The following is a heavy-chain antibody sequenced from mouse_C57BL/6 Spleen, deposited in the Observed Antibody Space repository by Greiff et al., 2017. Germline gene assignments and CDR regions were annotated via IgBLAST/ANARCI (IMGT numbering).Heavy chain of an antibody. CDR1: GFNIKDDY. CDR3: SPYGSSYGFAY. CDR2: IDPENGDT. J-gene: IGHJ3*01. D-gene: IGHD1-1*01. Sequence: VQLKESGAELVRPGASVKLSCTASGFNIKDDYMHWVKQRPEQGLEWIGWIDPENGDTEYASKFQGKVTITADTSSSTAYLQLSSLTTEDTAVYYCSPYGSSYGFAYWGQGTLVTVSA. V-gene: IGHV14-4*01.